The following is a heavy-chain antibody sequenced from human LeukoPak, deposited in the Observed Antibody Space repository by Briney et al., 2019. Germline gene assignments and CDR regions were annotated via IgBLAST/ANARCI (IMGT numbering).Heavy chain of an antibody. CDR1: GYTFTSYG. CDR3: ARDLQYYYGSGSYWYFQH. D-gene: IGHD3-10*01. CDR2: ISAYNGNT. V-gene: IGHV1-18*04. Sequence: ASVKVSCKASGYTFTSYGISWVRQAPGQGLEWMGWISAYNGNTNYAQKLQGRVTMTTDTSTSTAYMELRSLRSDDTAVYYCARDLQYYYGSGSYWYFQHWGQGTLVTVPS. J-gene: IGHJ1*01.